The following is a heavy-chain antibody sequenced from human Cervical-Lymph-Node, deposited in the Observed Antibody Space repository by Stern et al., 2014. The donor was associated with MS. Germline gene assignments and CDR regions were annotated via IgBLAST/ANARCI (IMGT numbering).Heavy chain of an antibody. D-gene: IGHD2-21*02. J-gene: IGHJ4*02. CDR1: GGSISSGDYF. CDR2: IDKRRFT. V-gene: IGHV4-30-4*01. Sequence: QVQLQESGPGLVKPSQTLSLTCTVSGGSISSGDYFWSWVRQPPGKGLEGIGYIDKRRFTSYHPFLGSRASISLDTSRNPLSLQMPSVTAADTAVYYCAREFVDYYLDHWGQGTLVAVSS. CDR3: AREFVDYYLDH.